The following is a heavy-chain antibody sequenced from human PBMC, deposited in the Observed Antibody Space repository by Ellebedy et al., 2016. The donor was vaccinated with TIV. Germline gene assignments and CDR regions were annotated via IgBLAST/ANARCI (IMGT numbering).Heavy chain of an antibody. Sequence: SETLSLXCTVSGASISTYSWTWIRQPPGKGLEWMGYSFRGGDTNYNPSLESRVFMSIDTSRNQFSLSLSSVTAADTGLYFCASFDYDVEGYYGLDVWGQGATVTVSS. J-gene: IGHJ6*02. CDR1: GASISTYS. D-gene: IGHD3-16*01. V-gene: IGHV4-59*01. CDR3: ASFDYDVEGYYGLDV. CDR2: SFRGGDT.